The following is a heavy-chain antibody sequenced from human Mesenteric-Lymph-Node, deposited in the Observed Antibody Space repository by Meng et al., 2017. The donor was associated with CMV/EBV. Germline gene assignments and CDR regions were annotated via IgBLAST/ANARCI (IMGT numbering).Heavy chain of an antibody. CDR3: GKDTGFCRTTTCFRAGGLDY. V-gene: IGHV3-30-3*01. CDR2: ITDDGNNK. J-gene: IGHJ4*02. D-gene: IGHD2-2*01. Sequence: LSLTCAASGFTFSFYAMHWVRQAPGKGLEWVAVITDDGNNKDFADSVKGRFTISRDNSKNTLYLQMNSLRPEDTAVYYCGKDTGFCRTTTCFRAGGLDYWGQRTLVTVSS. CDR1: GFTFSFYA.